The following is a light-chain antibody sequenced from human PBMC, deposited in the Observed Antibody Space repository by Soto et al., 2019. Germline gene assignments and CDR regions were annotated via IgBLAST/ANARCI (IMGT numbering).Light chain of an antibody. J-gene: IGKJ1*01. CDR1: QSVSGW. CDR2: DAS. CDR3: QQYENLSGT. V-gene: IGKV1-5*01. Sequence: MTQSASTRSASGRDIVPVTCRASQSVSGWLAWYQQKPGEAPKLLIYDASALPRGVPSRFSGSGSGTEFTLTIASLQPDDFATYYCQQYENLSGTFGPGTKVDIK.